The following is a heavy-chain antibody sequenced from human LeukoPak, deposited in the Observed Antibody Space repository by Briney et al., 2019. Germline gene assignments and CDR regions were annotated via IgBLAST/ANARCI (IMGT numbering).Heavy chain of an antibody. Sequence: PGGSLRLSCSASGFAFSAYAMHWVRQAPGKGLQYVSAISPTGDSTYYADSVKGRFSISRDNSKNTLYLQMNSLRAEDTAVYYCARDRGYDSSVSDYWGQGTLVTVSS. V-gene: IGHV3-64*04. CDR1: GFAFSAYA. D-gene: IGHD3-22*01. CDR2: ISPTGDST. J-gene: IGHJ4*02. CDR3: ARDRGYDSSVSDY.